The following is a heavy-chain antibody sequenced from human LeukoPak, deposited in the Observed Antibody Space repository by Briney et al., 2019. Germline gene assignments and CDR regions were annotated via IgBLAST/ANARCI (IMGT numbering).Heavy chain of an antibody. J-gene: IGHJ5*02. CDR3: ARTNYEFWSCYSRFDP. CDR1: GYTFTSYD. D-gene: IGHD3-3*01. V-gene: IGHV1-8*01. Sequence: ASVKVSCKASGYTFTSYDFNWVRQATGQRPEWMGWMSPNSGDTGYAQKFQDRVTMTRDTSISTAYMELSRLRSDDTAVYYCARTNYEFWSCYSRFDPWGQGTLVTVSS. CDR2: MSPNSGDT.